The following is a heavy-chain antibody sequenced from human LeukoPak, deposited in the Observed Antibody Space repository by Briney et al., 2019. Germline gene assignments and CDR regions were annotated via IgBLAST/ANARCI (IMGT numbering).Heavy chain of an antibody. D-gene: IGHD4-11*01. V-gene: IGHV3-30*02. Sequence: GGSLRLSCAASGFTFSGYGMHRVRQAPGKGLEWVAVIWYDGSNEYYADSVKGRFTISRDNSKNTLYLQMSSLRTEDAAVFYCVQVGSNYYLNSGQGTLVIVSS. CDR1: GFTFSGYG. CDR3: VQVGSNYYLN. CDR2: IWYDGSNE. J-gene: IGHJ4*02.